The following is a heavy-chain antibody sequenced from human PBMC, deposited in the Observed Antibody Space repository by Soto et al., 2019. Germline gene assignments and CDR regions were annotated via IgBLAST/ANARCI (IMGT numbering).Heavy chain of an antibody. CDR1: GGSFSGYY. Sequence: SETLSLTCAVYGGSFSGYYWSWIRQPPGKGLEWIGEINHSGSTNYNPSLKSRVTISVDTSKNQFSLKLSTVTAADTAVYYCARGGKVGYYSYNCMDFWGQGTMVTVSS. CDR3: ARGGKVGYYSYNCMDF. CDR2: INHSGST. V-gene: IGHV4-34*01. D-gene: IGHD2-15*01. J-gene: IGHJ6*02.